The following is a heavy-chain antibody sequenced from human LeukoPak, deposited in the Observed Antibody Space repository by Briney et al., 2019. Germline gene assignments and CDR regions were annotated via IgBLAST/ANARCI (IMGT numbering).Heavy chain of an antibody. CDR2: IRYDGSNK. J-gene: IGHJ4*02. D-gene: IGHD2-2*02. Sequence: GGSLRLSCAASGFTFSSYGMHWVRQAPGKGLEWVAFIRYDGSNKYYADSVKGRFTISRDNSKNTLYLQMNSLRAEDTAVYYCAKFRAIYCSSTSCYTDYWGQGTLVTVSS. V-gene: IGHV3-30*02. CDR3: AKFRAIYCSSTSCYTDY. CDR1: GFTFSSYG.